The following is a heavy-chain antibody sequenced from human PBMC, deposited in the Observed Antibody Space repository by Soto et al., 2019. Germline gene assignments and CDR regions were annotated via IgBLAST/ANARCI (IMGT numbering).Heavy chain of an antibody. Sequence: QVQLVESGGGVVQPGRSLRLSCVVSGFSLSSYGMHWVRQAPGKGLEWVAVISSGGSNRYYADSVKGRFTISKDTSKKPLFLKMTSRKAETTLLFYCAKVRGQTSGFNNYQGMEAWATGPRSPSP. J-gene: IGHJ6*02. D-gene: IGHD3-10*01. CDR1: GFSLSSYG. CDR3: AKVRGQTSGFNNYQGMEA. V-gene: IGHV3-30*18. CDR2: ISSGGSNR.